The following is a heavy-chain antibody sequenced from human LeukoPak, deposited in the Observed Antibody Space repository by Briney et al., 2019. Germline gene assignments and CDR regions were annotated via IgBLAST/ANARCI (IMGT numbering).Heavy chain of an antibody. CDR1: GFTFSSYS. CDR2: ISISSSYI. Sequence: GGSLRLSCAASGFTFSSYSMNWVRQAPGKGLEWVSSISISSSYIYYADSVKGRFTISRDNAKNSLYLQMNSLRAEDTAVYYCARDQEWQQLNYYFDYWGQGTLVTVSS. CDR3: ARDQEWQQLNYYFDY. D-gene: IGHD6-13*01. J-gene: IGHJ4*02. V-gene: IGHV3-21*01.